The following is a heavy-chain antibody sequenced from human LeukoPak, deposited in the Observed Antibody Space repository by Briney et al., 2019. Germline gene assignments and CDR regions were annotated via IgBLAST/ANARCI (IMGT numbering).Heavy chain of an antibody. CDR1: GFTFSSYW. J-gene: IGHJ3*02. CDR3: ASVVGYPEGFLEWLLADDAFDI. CDR2: IKQDGSEK. V-gene: IGHV3-7*01. Sequence: GGSLRLSCAASGFTFSSYWMSWVRQAPGKGLEWVANIKQDGSEKYYVDSVKGRFTISRDNAKNSLYLQMNSLRAEDTAVYYCASVVGYPEGFLEWLLADDAFDIWGQGTMVTVSS. D-gene: IGHD3-3*01.